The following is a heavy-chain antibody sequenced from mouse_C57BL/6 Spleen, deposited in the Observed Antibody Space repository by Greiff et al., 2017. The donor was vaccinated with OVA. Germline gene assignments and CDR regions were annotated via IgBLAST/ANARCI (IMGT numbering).Heavy chain of an antibody. CDR1: GYTFTDYE. CDR2: IDPETGGT. Sequence: VQLQQSGAELVRPGASVTLSCKASGYTFTDYEMHWVKQTPVHGLEWIGAIDPETGGTAYNQKFKGKAILTAAKSSSTAYRELRSLTSEDSAVYYCTRGIYYGSSYQDYFDDWGQGTTLTVSS. CDR3: TRGIYYGSSYQDYFDD. D-gene: IGHD1-1*01. V-gene: IGHV1-15*01. J-gene: IGHJ2*01.